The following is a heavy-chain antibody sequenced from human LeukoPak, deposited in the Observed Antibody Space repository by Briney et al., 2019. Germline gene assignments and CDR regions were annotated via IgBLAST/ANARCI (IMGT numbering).Heavy chain of an antibody. V-gene: IGHV1-69*05. D-gene: IGHD3-10*01. J-gene: IGHJ4*02. CDR3: ATGVAVGFGELSRPFDY. Sequence: GASVKVSCKASGGTFSSYAISWVRQAPGQGLEWMGGIIPIFGTANYAQKFQGRVTITTDESTSTAYMELSSLRSEDTAVYYCATGVAVGFGELSRPFDYWGQGTLVTVSS. CDR2: IIPIFGTA. CDR1: GGTFSSYA.